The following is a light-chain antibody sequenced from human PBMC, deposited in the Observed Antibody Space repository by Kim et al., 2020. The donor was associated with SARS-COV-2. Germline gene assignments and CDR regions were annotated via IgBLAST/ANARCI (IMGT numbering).Light chain of an antibody. CDR3: QQYDNWPPRYT. J-gene: IGKJ2*01. V-gene: IGKV3-15*01. CDR1: QRLSSK. Sequence: SPAKRPTLSCRPSQRLSSKLALYQHKAFHAPMLLIYDASTSPTDIPARFSGSRSRTEFTLTIISLQSEDFAVYYCQQYDNWPPRYTFGQGTKLEI. CDR2: DAS.